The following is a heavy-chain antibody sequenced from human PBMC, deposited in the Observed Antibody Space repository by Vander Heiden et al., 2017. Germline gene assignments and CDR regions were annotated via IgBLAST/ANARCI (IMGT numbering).Heavy chain of an antibody. CDR1: GYTFTGYY. CDR2: ISPNSGDT. CDR3: ATLKPFDY. J-gene: IGHJ4*02. Sequence: QVQLVQSGAEVKKPGASVKVSCQASGYTFTGYYMHWVRQAPGQGLEWMGWISPNSGDTIDAQKFQGRVTMTRDTSINTAYMDLNSLRSDDTAVYYCATLKPFDYWGQGTLVTVSS. V-gene: IGHV1-2*02.